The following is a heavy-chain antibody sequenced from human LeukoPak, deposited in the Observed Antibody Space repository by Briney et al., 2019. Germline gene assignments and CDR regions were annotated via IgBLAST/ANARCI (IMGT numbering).Heavy chain of an antibody. CDR3: ANYPPMRSRIVDPDAFDT. D-gene: IGHD3-22*01. J-gene: IGHJ3*02. CDR2: ISGSGGST. CDR1: GFTLSSYA. Sequence: GGSLRLSCAASGFTLSSYATSWVRQAPGKGLEWVSAISGSGGSTYYADSVKGRFTISRDNSKNTLYLQMNSLRAEDTAVYYCANYPPMRSRIVDPDAFDTWGQGTMVTVSS. V-gene: IGHV3-23*01.